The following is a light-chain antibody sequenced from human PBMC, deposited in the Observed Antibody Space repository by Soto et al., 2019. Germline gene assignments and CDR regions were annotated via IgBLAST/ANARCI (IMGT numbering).Light chain of an antibody. CDR2: AAS. V-gene: IGKV1-9*01. Sequence: IQLTQSPSSLSASVGDRVTITCRASQGISSYLAWYQQKPGKAPKLLIYAASTFQSGVPSRFSGSGSGTDFTLTISSLQPEDFATYYCQQLNSYRTFGQGTKVEIK. J-gene: IGKJ1*01. CDR1: QGISSY. CDR3: QQLNSYRT.